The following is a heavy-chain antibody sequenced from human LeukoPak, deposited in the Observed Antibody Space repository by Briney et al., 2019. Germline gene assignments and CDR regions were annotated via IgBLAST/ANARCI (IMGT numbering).Heavy chain of an antibody. Sequence: GASVKVSCKASGYSFIGYYLLWVRQAPGQGLEWMGWINPNNGGTLYAQKFQGRVTMTRDTSITTAFMELSSLRSDDTAVYYCARQQEVSGYFDYWGQGTLVTVSS. CDR1: GYSFIGYY. V-gene: IGHV1-2*02. CDR2: INPNNGGT. D-gene: IGHD3-16*02. J-gene: IGHJ4*02. CDR3: ARQQEVSGYFDY.